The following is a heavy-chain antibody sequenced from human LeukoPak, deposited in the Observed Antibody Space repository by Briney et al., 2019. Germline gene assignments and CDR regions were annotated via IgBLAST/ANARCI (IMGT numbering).Heavy chain of an antibody. Sequence: ASVKVSCKASGYTFTSYYMHWVRQAPGQGLEWMGIINPSGGSTSYAQKFQGRATMTRDTSTSTVYMGLSSLRSEDTAVYYCARDRARGFDYWGQGTLVTVSS. J-gene: IGHJ4*02. V-gene: IGHV1-46*01. CDR3: ARDRARGFDY. CDR1: GYTFTSYY. CDR2: INPSGGST.